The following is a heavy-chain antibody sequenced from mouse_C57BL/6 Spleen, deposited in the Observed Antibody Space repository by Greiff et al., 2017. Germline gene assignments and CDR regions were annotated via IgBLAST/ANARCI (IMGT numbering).Heavy chain of an antibody. J-gene: IGHJ3*01. V-gene: IGHV10-1*01. CDR3: VRQNYGSSSFAY. CDR1: GFSFNTYA. Sequence: EVMLVESGGGLVQPKGSLKLSCAASGFSFNTYAMNWVRQAPGKGLEWVARIRSKSNNYATYYADSVKDRFTISRDDSESMLYLQMNNLKTEDTAMYYCVRQNYGSSSFAYWGQGTLVTVSA. CDR2: IRSKSNNYAT. D-gene: IGHD1-1*01.